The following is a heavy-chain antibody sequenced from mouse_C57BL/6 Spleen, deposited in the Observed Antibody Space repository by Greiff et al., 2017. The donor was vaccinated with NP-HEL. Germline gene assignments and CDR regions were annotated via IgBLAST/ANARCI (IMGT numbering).Heavy chain of an antibody. CDR1: GYAFSSYW. CDR2: IYPGDGDT. CDR3: ARYFYDYDGDYFDY. J-gene: IGHJ2*01. D-gene: IGHD2-4*01. V-gene: IGHV1-80*01. Sequence: LQQSGASVKISCKASGYAFSSYWMNWVKQRPGKGLEWIGQIYPGDGDTNYNGKFKGKATLTADKSSSTAYMQLSSLTSEDSAVYFCARYFYDYDGDYFDYWGQGTTLTVSS.